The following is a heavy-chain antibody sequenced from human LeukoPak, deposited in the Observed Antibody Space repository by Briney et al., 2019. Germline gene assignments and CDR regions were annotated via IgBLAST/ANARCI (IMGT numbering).Heavy chain of an antibody. CDR3: AKDEMATEFFDY. V-gene: IGHV3-23*01. CDR2: FSGYGGDT. D-gene: IGHD5-24*01. J-gene: IGHJ4*02. CDR1: GFIFSDYA. Sequence: PGGSLRLSCAASGFIFSDYAMSWVRQTPGKGLEWISTFSGYGGDTYYADSMKGRFTISRDTSKSTLYLQMNSLRAEDTAVYYCAKDEMATEFFDYWGQGTLVTVSS.